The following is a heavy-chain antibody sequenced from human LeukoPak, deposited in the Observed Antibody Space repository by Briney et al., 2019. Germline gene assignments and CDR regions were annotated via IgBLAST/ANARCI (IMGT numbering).Heavy chain of an antibody. J-gene: IGHJ3*02. V-gene: IGHV3-9*03. Sequence: GGSLRLSCAASGFTFDDFAMHWVRQPPGKGLEWVSSISWNSGSIGYADSVKGRFTISRDNAKNSLYLQMNSLRAEDMALYYCAKDRSSGWYRDAFDIWGQGTMVTVSS. CDR3: AKDRSSGWYRDAFDI. D-gene: IGHD6-19*01. CDR1: GFTFDDFA. CDR2: ISWNSGSI.